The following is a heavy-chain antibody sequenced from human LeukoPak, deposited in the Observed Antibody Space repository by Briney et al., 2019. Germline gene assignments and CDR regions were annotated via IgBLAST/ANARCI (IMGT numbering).Heavy chain of an antibody. Sequence: PGGSLRLSCAASGFTFSRYSMNWVRQAPGKGLEWVSSITSSSTYIYYADSVKGRFTISRDNAENSLYLQMNSLRAEDTAVYYCARDLHSGSYEDAFDIWGQGTMVTVSS. V-gene: IGHV3-21*01. D-gene: IGHD1-26*01. CDR1: GFTFSRYS. CDR3: ARDLHSGSYEDAFDI. J-gene: IGHJ3*02. CDR2: ITSSSTYI.